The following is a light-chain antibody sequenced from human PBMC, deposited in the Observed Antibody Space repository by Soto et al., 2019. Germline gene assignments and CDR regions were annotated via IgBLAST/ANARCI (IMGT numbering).Light chain of an antibody. V-gene: IGLV2-18*02. Sequence: QSALTQPPSVSGSPGQSVTISCTGTSNDVGTYNRVSWYQEPPGTAPKLMIYEVNNRPSGVPDRFSGSKSGNTASLTISGLQAEDEADYDCSSYTSSSTLLVGGGTKLTVL. CDR1: SNDVGTYNR. CDR2: EVN. CDR3: SSYTSSSTLL. J-gene: IGLJ2*01.